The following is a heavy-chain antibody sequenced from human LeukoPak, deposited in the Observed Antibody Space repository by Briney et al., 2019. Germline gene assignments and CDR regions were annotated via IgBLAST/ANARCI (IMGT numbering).Heavy chain of an antibody. CDR2: IYYSGST. D-gene: IGHD1/OR15-1a*01. Sequence: KTSETLSLTCTVSGGSISSYYWSWIRQPPGKGLEWIGYIYYSGSTNYNPSRKSRVTISIDTSKNQFSLKLTSVTAADTAVYYCARGTGGWYFDLWGRGTLVTVSS. J-gene: IGHJ2*01. CDR1: GGSISSYY. CDR3: ARGTGGWYFDL. V-gene: IGHV4-59*01.